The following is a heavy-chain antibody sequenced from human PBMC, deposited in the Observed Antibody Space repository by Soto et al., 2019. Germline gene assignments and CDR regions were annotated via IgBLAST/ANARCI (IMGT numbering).Heavy chain of an antibody. D-gene: IGHD2-8*01. CDR3: AREPRIYCTNGVCYDY. Sequence: PGGSLRLSCAASGFTLSSYGMHWVRQAPGKGLEWVAVIWYDGSNKYYADSVKGRFTISRDNSKNTLYLQMNSLRAEDTAVYYCAREPRIYCTNGVCYDYWGQGTLVTVS. CDR2: IWYDGSNK. V-gene: IGHV3-33*01. CDR1: GFTLSSYG. J-gene: IGHJ4*02.